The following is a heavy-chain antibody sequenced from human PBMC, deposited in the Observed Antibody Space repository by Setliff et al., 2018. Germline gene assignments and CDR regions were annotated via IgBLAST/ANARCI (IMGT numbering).Heavy chain of an antibody. D-gene: IGHD3-22*01. J-gene: IGHJ4*02. CDR1: GGSISSGDYY. CDR3: ARESRYYYDNLGTLDY. Sequence: PSETLSLTCTVSGGSISSGDYYWSWIRQPPGKGLEWIGYTYSSGSTYYNPSLKSRVSISVDTSKNQFSLKLGSVTAADTAVYYCARESRYYYDNLGTLDYWGQGTLVTVSS. CDR2: TYSSGST. V-gene: IGHV4-30-4*08.